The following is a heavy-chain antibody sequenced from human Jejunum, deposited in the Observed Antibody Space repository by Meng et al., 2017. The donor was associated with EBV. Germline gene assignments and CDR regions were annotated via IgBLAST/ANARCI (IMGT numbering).Heavy chain of an antibody. CDR3: ARYGSGYFPALWY. CDR1: GDSISSSNW. J-gene: IGHJ4*02. D-gene: IGHD3-3*01. Sequence: QVPLQESGPWLVKAAGTLALTGAFSGDSISSSNWWSWVRQPPGKGLGWIGEIYHSGSTNYNPSLKSRVTISVDKSKNQFSLKLSSVTAADTAVYYCARYGSGYFPALWYWGQGTLVTVSS. CDR2: IYHSGST. V-gene: IGHV4-4*02.